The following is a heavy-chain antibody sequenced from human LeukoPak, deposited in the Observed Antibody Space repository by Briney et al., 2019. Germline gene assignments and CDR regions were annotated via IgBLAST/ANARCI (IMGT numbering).Heavy chain of an antibody. J-gene: IGHJ5*02. CDR1: GGSISSTSFF. D-gene: IGHD5-18*01. Sequence: PSETLSLTCTVSGGSISSTSFFWGWIRQPPGKGLEWIATLYYSGSTYYNPSLKSRVTISVDTSKNQFSLKLSSVTAADTAVYYCARVSPDGYSYGHFDPWGQGTLVTVSS. CDR2: LYYSGST. V-gene: IGHV4-39*07. CDR3: ARVSPDGYSYGHFDP.